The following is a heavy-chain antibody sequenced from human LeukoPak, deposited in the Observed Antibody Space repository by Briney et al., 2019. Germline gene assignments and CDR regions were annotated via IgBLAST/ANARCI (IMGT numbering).Heavy chain of an antibody. V-gene: IGHV4-59*12. Sequence: SETLSLTCTVSGGSISGYYWSWIRQPPGKGLEWIGNIYYSGSTNYNPSLKSRVTISVDTSKNQFSLKLSSVTAADTAVYYCAKEGQWLALNYYYGVDVWGRGTTVTVSS. CDR3: AKEGQWLALNYYYGVDV. CDR1: GGSISGYY. CDR2: IYYSGST. D-gene: IGHD6-19*01. J-gene: IGHJ6*02.